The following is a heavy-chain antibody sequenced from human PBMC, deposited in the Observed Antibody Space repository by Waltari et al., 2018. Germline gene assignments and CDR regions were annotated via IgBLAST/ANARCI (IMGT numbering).Heavy chain of an antibody. J-gene: IGHJ5*02. V-gene: IGHV4-38-2*02. CDR2: IYHSGST. Sequence: QVQLQESGPGLVKPSETLSLTCTVSGYSISSGYYWGWTRHPPGKGLEWIGSIYHSGSTYYNPSLKSRVTISVDTSKNQFSLKLSSVTAADTAVYYCARAAYNWNLGHWFDPWGQGTLVTVSS. CDR3: ARAAYNWNLGHWFDP. CDR1: GYSISSGYY. D-gene: IGHD1-7*01.